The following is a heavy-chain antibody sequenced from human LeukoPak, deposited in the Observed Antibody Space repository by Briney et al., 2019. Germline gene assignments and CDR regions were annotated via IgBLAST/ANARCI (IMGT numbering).Heavy chain of an antibody. J-gene: IGHJ4*02. Sequence: SQTLSLTCTVSGGSISSGDYYWGWIRQPPGKGLEWIGSIYYSGSTYYNPSLKSRVTISVDTSKNQFSLKLSSVTAADTAVYYCARQRIAARPDYFDYWGQGTLVTVSS. CDR3: ARQRIAARPDYFDY. CDR2: IYYSGST. CDR1: GGSISSGDYY. D-gene: IGHD6-6*01. V-gene: IGHV4-39*01.